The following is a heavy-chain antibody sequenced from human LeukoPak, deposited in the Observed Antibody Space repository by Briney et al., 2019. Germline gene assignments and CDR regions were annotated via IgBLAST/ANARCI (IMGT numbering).Heavy chain of an antibody. V-gene: IGHV4-38-2*01. Sequence: SETLSLTYVVSGYSIRNGDYWGWIRQSPGKGLEWIASMYNSVSIHYNPSLKSRVTILVDTSKNEFSLKMRSVTAADTAVYYCARNSSSGFFDYWGQGTLATVSS. D-gene: IGHD6-6*01. CDR1: GYSIRNGDY. CDR3: ARNSSSGFFDY. CDR2: MYNSVSI. J-gene: IGHJ4*02.